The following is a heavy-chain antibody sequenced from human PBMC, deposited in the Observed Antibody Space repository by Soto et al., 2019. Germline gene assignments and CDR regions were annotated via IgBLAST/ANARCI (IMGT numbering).Heavy chain of an antibody. Sequence: SETLSLTCTVSGGSISSYYWSWIRQPPGKGLEWIGYIYYSGSTNYNPSLKSRVTISVDTSKNQFSLKLSSVTAAATAVYYCARGGYSGYDSGFDYWGQLNLVPVSS. CDR1: GGSISSYY. V-gene: IGHV4-59*01. CDR2: IYYSGST. D-gene: IGHD5-12*01. J-gene: IGHJ4*02. CDR3: ARGGYSGYDSGFDY.